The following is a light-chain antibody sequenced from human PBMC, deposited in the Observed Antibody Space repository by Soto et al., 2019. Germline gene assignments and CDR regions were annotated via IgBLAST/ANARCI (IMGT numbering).Light chain of an antibody. CDR2: KAS. CDR1: QSLSSW. Sequence: DIQMTQSPSTLSASVGDRVTITCRASQSLSSWLAWYQQKPGKAPKSLIYKASSLESGVPSRFSGSGSGTEFTLTISSRQPDDFATYYCQQYLSYPITFGQGTRLEMK. J-gene: IGKJ5*01. V-gene: IGKV1-5*03. CDR3: QQYLSYPIT.